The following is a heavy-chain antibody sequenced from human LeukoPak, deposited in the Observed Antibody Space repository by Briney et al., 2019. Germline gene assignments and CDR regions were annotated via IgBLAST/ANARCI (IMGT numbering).Heavy chain of an antibody. Sequence: SETLSLTCTVSGGSISSYYWSWIRQPAGKGLEWIGRIYTSGSTNYNPPLKSRVTMSVDTSKNQFSLKLSSVTAADTAVYYCARVTDYGGIFDPWGQGTLVTVSS. CDR1: GGSISSYY. V-gene: IGHV4-4*07. CDR3: ARVTDYGGIFDP. CDR2: IYTSGST. D-gene: IGHD4-23*01. J-gene: IGHJ5*02.